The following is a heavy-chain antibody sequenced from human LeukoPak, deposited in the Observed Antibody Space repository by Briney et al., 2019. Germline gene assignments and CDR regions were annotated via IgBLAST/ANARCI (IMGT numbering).Heavy chain of an antibody. Sequence: KPSETLSLTCAVYGGSFSGYYWSWIRQPPGKGLEWIGEINHSGSTNYNPSLKSRVTISVDTSKNQFSLHLNSVTPEDTAVYYCARGRSGYWVSLFEYWGQGILVTVSS. V-gene: IGHV4-34*01. D-gene: IGHD6-25*01. CDR3: ARGRSGYWVSLFEY. J-gene: IGHJ4*02. CDR2: INHSGST. CDR1: GGSFSGYY.